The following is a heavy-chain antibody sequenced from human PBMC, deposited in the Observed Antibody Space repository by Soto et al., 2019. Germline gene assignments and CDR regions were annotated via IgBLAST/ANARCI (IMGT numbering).Heavy chain of an antibody. Sequence: HPVGSLRLSCVASGFTFSDSVMAWVRQAPGKGLEWVSAISGGGITRYASSVTGRFSVSRDNSKNTLYLEMSSLRAEDTATYYCVKWHTSNFDSLPFTGFDYWGQGTQVTVSS. D-gene: IGHD3-22*01. V-gene: IGHV3-23*01. CDR2: ISGGGIT. CDR1: GFTFSDSV. CDR3: VKWHTSNFDSLPFTGFDY. J-gene: IGHJ4*02.